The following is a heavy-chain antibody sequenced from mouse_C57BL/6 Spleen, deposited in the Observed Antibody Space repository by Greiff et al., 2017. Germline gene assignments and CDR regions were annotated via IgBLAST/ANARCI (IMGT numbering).Heavy chain of an antibody. J-gene: IGHJ1*03. D-gene: IGHD1-1*01. CDR1: GSTFTDYY. V-gene: IGHV1-75*01. CDR2: IFPGSGST. Sequence: QVQLQQSGPELVKPGASVKISCKASGSTFTDYYINWVKPRPGQGLEWIGWIFPGSGSTYYTAKFKGKATLTVDKSSSTAYMLLRSLTSEDSAVYVCARITTVVAWYVDVWGTGTTVTVSS. CDR3: ARITTVVAWYVDV.